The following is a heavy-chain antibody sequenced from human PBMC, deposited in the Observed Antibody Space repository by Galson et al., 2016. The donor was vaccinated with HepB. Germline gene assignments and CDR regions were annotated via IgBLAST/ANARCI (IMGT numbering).Heavy chain of an antibody. CDR1: GYTFSGNG. Sequence: SVKVSCKASGYTFSGNGIAWVRQAPGQGLEWMGYISPYNGNTDYAQNFQGRITMTTDASTSTAYMEVRSLKSDDTAVYYCARKGIIRVNWFDPWGQGTLVIVSS. CDR3: ARKGIIRVNWFDP. J-gene: IGHJ5*02. V-gene: IGHV1-18*01. D-gene: IGHD3-10*01. CDR2: ISPYNGNT.